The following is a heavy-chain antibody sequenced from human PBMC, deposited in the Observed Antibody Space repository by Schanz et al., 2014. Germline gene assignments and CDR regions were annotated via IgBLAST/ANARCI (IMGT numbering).Heavy chain of an antibody. V-gene: IGHV3-53*01. Sequence: EVQLVESGGGLVQPGGSLRLSCAASGFTVTTNYMTWVRQAPGKGLEWVSGISSSGSTYYADSVKGRFTISRDNSKNTLYLQMNSLRAEDTAVYYCAKDIAPLAARPGYGMDVWGQGTTVTVSS. CDR2: ISSSGST. CDR3: AKDIAPLAARPGYGMDV. CDR1: GFTVTTNY. J-gene: IGHJ6*02. D-gene: IGHD6-13*01.